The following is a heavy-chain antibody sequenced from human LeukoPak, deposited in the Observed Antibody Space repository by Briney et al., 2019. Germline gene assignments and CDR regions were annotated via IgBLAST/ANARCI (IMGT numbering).Heavy chain of an antibody. CDR2: ISTSSSTI. J-gene: IGHJ4*02. CDR3: ARDQETTVTPYYFDY. Sequence: PGGSLRLPCAASGFTFSSYGMHWVRQAPGKGLEWVSYISTSSSTIYYADSVKGRFTISRDNAKNSLYLQMNSLRAEDTAVYYCARDQETTVTPYYFDYWGQGTLVTVSS. CDR1: GFTFSSYG. V-gene: IGHV3-48*01. D-gene: IGHD4-11*01.